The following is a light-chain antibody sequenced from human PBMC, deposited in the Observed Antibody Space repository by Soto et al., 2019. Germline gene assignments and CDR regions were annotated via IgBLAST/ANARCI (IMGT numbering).Light chain of an antibody. CDR3: AAWDGSLNGVV. J-gene: IGLJ2*01. CDR2: SNN. CDR1: SSNIGSYT. Sequence: QSVLSQPASASGTPGQRVTISCSGSSSNIGSYTVNWYQQLPGTAPKLLIYSNNQRPSGVPDRFSVSKSGTSASLAISGLQSEDETDYYCAAWDGSLNGVVFGGGTKLTVL. V-gene: IGLV1-44*01.